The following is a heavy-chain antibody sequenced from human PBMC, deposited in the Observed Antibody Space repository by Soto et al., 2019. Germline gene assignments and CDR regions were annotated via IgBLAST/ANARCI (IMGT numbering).Heavy chain of an antibody. CDR3: VKGNVKKNRASASNGDAFDF. V-gene: IGHV3-9*01. Sequence: GGSLRLSCAASGFTFDDYAVHWVRQIPGTCLEWVAGVSWNGAVIGYVDSVRGRFSISRDNAKNSLHLQMNRLKIEDTALYFCVKGNVKKNRASASNGDAFDFWGQGTPANVSS. CDR2: VSWNGAVI. J-gene: IGHJ4*03. CDR1: GFTFDDYA. D-gene: IGHD2-8*01.